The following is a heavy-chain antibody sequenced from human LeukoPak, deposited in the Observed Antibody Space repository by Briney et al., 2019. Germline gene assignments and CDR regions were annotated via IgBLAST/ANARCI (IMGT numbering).Heavy chain of an antibody. J-gene: IGHJ2*01. Sequence: GGSLRLSCAASGFTLSNYWMQWVSQAPGKGLVWVSRINSDGTGADYADSVKGRFTISRDNAKNILYLHMNSLRAEDTAVYYCAREAAWGNWYFDHWGRGTLVTVSS. D-gene: IGHD3-16*01. CDR3: AREAAWGNWYFDH. CDR2: INSDGTGA. CDR1: GFTLSNYW. V-gene: IGHV3-74*01.